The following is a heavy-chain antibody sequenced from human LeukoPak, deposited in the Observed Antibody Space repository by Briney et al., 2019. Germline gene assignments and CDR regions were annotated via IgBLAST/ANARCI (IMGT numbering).Heavy chain of an antibody. V-gene: IGHV1-2*02. J-gene: IGHJ4*02. CDR2: INPNSGGT. CDR3: ARVVYYYDSSGYSDKKYYFDY. D-gene: IGHD3-22*01. Sequence: ASVKVSCKASGYTFTSYYMHWVRQAPGQGLEWMGWINPNSGGTNYAQKFQGRVTMTRDTSISTAYMELSRLRSDDTAVYYCARVVYYYDSSGYSDKKYYFDYWGQGTLVTVSS. CDR1: GYTFTSYY.